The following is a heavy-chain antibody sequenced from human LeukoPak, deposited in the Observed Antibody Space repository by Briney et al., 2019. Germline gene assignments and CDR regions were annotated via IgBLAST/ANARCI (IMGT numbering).Heavy chain of an antibody. J-gene: IGHJ4*02. D-gene: IGHD6-13*01. CDR3: ATGRSAAD. V-gene: IGHV3-7*01. CDR1: GFTFSSYW. Sequence: PGGSLRLSCAASGFTFSSYWMTWVRQAPGKGLEWVASIKEDGGEKYHVDSVKGRFTISRGNAKNSLYLQMNSLRVEDTALYYCATGRSAADWGQGTLVTVSS. CDR2: IKEDGGEK.